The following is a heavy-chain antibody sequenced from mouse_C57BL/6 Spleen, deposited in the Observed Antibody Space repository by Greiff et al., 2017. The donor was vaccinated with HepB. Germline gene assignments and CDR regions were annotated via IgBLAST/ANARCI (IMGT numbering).Heavy chain of an antibody. Sequence: EVQLQQSGPGLVKPSQSLSLTCSVTGYSITSGYYWNWIRQFPGNKLEWMGYISYDGSNNYNPSLKNRISITRDTSKNQFFLKLNSVTTEDTATYYCARVYYWYYFDYWGQGTTLTVSS. CDR2: ISYDGSN. CDR3: ARVYYWYYFDY. CDR1: GYSITSGYY. D-gene: IGHD2-14*01. J-gene: IGHJ2*01. V-gene: IGHV3-6*01.